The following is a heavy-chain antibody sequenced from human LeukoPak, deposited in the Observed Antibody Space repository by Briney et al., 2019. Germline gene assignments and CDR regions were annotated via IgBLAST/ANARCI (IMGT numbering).Heavy chain of an antibody. J-gene: IGHJ4*02. Sequence: SETLSLTCTVSGGSISSSSYYWSWIRRPPGKGLEWIGYIYYSGSTNYNPSLKSRVTISVDMSKNQFSLKLSSVTAADTAVYYCARLVAGTGEYNFDYWGQGTLVTVSS. CDR2: IYYSGST. CDR3: ARLVAGTGEYNFDY. CDR1: GGSISSSSYY. V-gene: IGHV4-61*05. D-gene: IGHD6-19*01.